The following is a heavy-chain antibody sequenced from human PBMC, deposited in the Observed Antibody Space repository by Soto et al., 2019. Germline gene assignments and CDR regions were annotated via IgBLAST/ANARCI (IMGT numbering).Heavy chain of an antibody. D-gene: IGHD1-26*01. CDR1: GGSISSSSYY. CDR3: ARQPGYAGYSGYFDY. CDR2: IYYSGST. J-gene: IGHJ4*02. V-gene: IGHV4-39*01. Sequence: SETLSLTCTVSGGSISSSSYYWGWIRQPPGKGLEWIGSIYYSGSTYYNPSLKSRVTISVDTSKNQFSLKLSSVTAADTAVYYCARQPGYAGYSGYFDYWGQGTLVTVSS.